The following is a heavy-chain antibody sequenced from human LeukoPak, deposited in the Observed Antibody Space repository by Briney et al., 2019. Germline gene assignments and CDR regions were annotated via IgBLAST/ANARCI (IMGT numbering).Heavy chain of an antibody. CDR3: ARGKLWDIVVVPAANFWFDP. CDR2: ITPIFGTA. J-gene: IGHJ5*02. D-gene: IGHD2-2*01. Sequence: ASVKVSCKASGGTFSSYAISWVRQAPGQGLEWMGGITPIFGTANYAQKFQGRVTITTDESTSTAYMELSSLRSEDTAVYYCARGKLWDIVVVPAANFWFDPWGQGTLVTVSS. V-gene: IGHV1-69*05. CDR1: GGTFSSYA.